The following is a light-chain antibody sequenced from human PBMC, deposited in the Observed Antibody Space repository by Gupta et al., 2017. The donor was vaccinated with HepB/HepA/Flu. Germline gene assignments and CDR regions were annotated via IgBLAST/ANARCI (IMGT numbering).Light chain of an antibody. J-gene: IGKJ1*01. CDR3: QQYAGYPWT. Sequence: DIQMTQSPSTRSASVGDRVTITARASESIDQWLAWYQQKPGKAPSLLIYQASTLETGVPSRFSGSESGTEFTLTISSLQPDDFATYHCQQYAGYPWTFGQGTKVEVK. CDR1: ESIDQW. V-gene: IGKV1-5*03. CDR2: QAS.